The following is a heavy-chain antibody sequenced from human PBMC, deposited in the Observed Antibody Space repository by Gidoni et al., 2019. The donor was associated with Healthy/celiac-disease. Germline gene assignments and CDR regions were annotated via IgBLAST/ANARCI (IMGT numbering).Heavy chain of an antibody. CDR1: GGSISSSSYY. CDR2: IYYSGST. Sequence: QLQLQESGPGLVKPSETLSLTRTVSGGSISSSSYYWGWIRQPPGKGLEWIGSIYYSGSTYYNPSLESRVTISVDTSKNQFSLKLSSVTAADTAVYYCARDVSDILTGLDYWGQGTLVTVSS. J-gene: IGHJ4*02. CDR3: ARDVSDILTGLDY. V-gene: IGHV4-39*07. D-gene: IGHD3-9*01.